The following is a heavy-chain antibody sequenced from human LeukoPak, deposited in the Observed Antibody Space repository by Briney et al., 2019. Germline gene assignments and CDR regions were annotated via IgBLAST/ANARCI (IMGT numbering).Heavy chain of an antibody. CDR1: GGSFSGYY. D-gene: IGHD2-2*01. Sequence: SETLSLTCAVYGGSFSGYYWSWIRQPPGKGLEWIGEINHSGSTNYNPSLKSRVTISVDTSKNQFHLKLSSVTAADTAVYSCARGVRYCSSTSCYWEVYYYYYMEVWGKGTTATVSS. J-gene: IGHJ6*03. CDR3: ARGVRYCSSTSCYWEVYYYYYMEV. CDR2: INHSGST. V-gene: IGHV4-34*01.